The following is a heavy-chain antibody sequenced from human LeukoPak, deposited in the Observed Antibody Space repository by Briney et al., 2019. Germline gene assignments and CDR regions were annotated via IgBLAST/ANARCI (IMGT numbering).Heavy chain of an antibody. D-gene: IGHD3-3*01. CDR2: IYYSGST. J-gene: IGHJ4*02. CDR1: GVSISSYY. V-gene: IGHV4-59*01. Sequence: SETLSLTCTVSGVSISSYYWSWIRQPPGKGLEWIGYIYYSGSTNYNPSLKSRVTISVDTSKNQFSLKLSSVTAADTAVYYCARGGISYDLDYWGQGTLVTVSS. CDR3: ARGGISYDLDY.